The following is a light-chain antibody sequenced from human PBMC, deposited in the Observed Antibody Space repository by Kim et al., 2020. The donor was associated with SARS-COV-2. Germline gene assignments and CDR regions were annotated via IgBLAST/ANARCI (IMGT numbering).Light chain of an antibody. CDR3: QQYYSYPPYT. Sequence: AIRITQSPSSLSASTGDRVTITCRASQGISSYLAWYQQKPGKAPKLLIYAASTLQSGVPSRFSGSGSGTDFTLTISCLQSEDFATYYCQQYYSYPPYTFGQGTKLEI. CDR2: AAS. J-gene: IGKJ2*01. V-gene: IGKV1-8*01. CDR1: QGISSY.